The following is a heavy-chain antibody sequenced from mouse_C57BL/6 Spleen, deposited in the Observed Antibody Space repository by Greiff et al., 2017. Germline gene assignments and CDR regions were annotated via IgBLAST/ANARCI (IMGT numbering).Heavy chain of an antibody. Sequence: EVQLQQSGAELVRPGASVKLSCTASGFNIKDYYMHWVKQRPEQGLEWIGRIDPEDGDTEYAPKFQGKATMTADTSSNTAYLQLSSLTSEDTAVYYCTTTDRSGYGFAYWGQGTLVTVSA. CDR2: IDPEDGDT. V-gene: IGHV14-1*01. CDR1: GFNIKDYY. J-gene: IGHJ3*01. CDR3: TTTDRSGYGFAY. D-gene: IGHD3-2*02.